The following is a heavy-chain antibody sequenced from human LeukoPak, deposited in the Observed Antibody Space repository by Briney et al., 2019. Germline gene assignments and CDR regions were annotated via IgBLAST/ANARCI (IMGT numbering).Heavy chain of an antibody. CDR3: ARDLAYLDH. J-gene: IGHJ4*02. V-gene: IGHV3-30*02. CDR2: IRNDGSNI. CDR1: GFTFSNYG. Sequence: GGSLRLSCAASGFTFSNYGMHWVRQAPGKGLECVAFIRNDGSNIYYADSVKGRFTISRDDSKNTVYLQMSGLRVDDTALYYCARDLAYLDHWGQGTLVTVSS.